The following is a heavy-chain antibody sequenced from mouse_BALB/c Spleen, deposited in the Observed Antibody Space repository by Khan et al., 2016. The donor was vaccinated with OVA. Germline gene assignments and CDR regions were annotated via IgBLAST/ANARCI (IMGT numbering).Heavy chain of an antibody. CDR2: IWGGGGT. CDR1: GFSLSRYN. J-gene: IGHJ4*01. CDR3: ARAYYRYDGYYAMDY. D-gene: IGHD2-14*01. Sequence: VQLQVSGPGLVVPSQSLSITCTVSGFSLSRYNIHWIRQPPGKGLEWLGMIWGGGGTDYNSTLKSRLSISKDNSKSQVFLKMNSLQTDDTAMYYCARAYYRYDGYYAMDYWGQGTSVTVSS. V-gene: IGHV2-6-4*01.